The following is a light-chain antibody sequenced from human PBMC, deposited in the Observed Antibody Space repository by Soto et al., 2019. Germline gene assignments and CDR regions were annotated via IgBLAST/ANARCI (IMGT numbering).Light chain of an antibody. CDR1: QSVSSY. J-gene: IGKJ1*01. Sequence: EIVLTQSPATLCLSPGERATLASRASQSVSSYLAWYQQKPGQAPRLLIYDASNRASAIPARFSGSGSGTDFTLTISSLEPEDSAVYYCQQQLGRHTFGQGTKVDIK. CDR2: DAS. CDR3: QQQLGRHT. V-gene: IGKV3-11*01.